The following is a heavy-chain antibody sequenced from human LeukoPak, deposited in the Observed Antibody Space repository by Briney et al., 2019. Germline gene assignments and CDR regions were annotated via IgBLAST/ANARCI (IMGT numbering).Heavy chain of an antibody. J-gene: IGHJ4*02. CDR1: GFTFSSYS. CDR3: ANKGLVQHDY. Sequence: GGSLRLSCAASGFTFSSYSMSWVRQAPGKGLEWVSSISSSSSYIYYADSVKGRFTISRDNSKNTLYLQMNSLRAEDTAVYYCANKGLVQHDYWGQGTLVTVSS. D-gene: IGHD3/OR15-3a*01. V-gene: IGHV3-21*04. CDR2: ISSSSSYI.